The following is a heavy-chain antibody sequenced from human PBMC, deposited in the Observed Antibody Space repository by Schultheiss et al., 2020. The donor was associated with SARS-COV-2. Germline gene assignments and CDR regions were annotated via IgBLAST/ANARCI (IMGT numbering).Heavy chain of an antibody. Sequence: SQTLSLTCTVSGGSISSYYWSWIRQPPGKGLEWIGYIYYSGSTNYNPSLKSRVTISVDTSKNQFSLKLSSVTAADTAVYYCARDIAVAGYFDYWGQGTLVNVSS. J-gene: IGHJ4*02. CDR1: GGSISSYY. V-gene: IGHV4-59*01. CDR3: ARDIAVAGYFDY. D-gene: IGHD6-19*01. CDR2: IYYSGST.